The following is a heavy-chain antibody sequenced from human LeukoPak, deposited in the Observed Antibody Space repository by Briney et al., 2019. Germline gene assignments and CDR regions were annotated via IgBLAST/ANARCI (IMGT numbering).Heavy chain of an antibody. CDR3: ARDGDYGDYVPYY. V-gene: IGHV1-69*06. CDR1: GGTFSSYA. J-gene: IGHJ4*02. CDR2: IIPIFGTA. D-gene: IGHD4-17*01. Sequence: ASVKVSCKASGGTFSSYAISWVRQAPGQGLEWMGGIIPIFGTANYAQKFQGRVTITAGKSTSTAYMELSSLRSEDTAVYYCARDGDYGDYVPYYWGQGTLVTVSS.